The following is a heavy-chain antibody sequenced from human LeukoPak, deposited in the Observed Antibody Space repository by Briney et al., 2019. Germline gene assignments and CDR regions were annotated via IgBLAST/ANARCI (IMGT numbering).Heavy chain of an antibody. D-gene: IGHD1-14*01. CDR2: ISYDGSNE. CDR3: AGIIKGY. Sequence: GGSLRLSCAASGFTFSSYVMHWVRQAPGKGLEWVAIISYDGSNEYYADSVKGRFTISRDNSKNTLYLQMNSLRAEDTAVYYCAGIIKGYWGQGTLVTVSS. CDR1: GFTFSSYV. J-gene: IGHJ4*02. V-gene: IGHV3-30*04.